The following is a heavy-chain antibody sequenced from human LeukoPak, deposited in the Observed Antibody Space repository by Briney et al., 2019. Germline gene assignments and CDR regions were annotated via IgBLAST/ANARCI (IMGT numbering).Heavy chain of an antibody. V-gene: IGHV3-53*01. D-gene: IGHD4-17*01. CDR3: ARANPVYGDFDY. J-gene: IGHJ4*02. Sequence: GGSLRLSCAISGLTFNDNYMSWVRQAPGKGLEWVSLIFPDGQTYYSDYVQGRFSISRAMSRNTLFLDMSSLKAEDTAVFFCARANPVYGDFDYWGQGTLVTVSS. CDR2: IFPDGQT. CDR1: GLTFNDNY.